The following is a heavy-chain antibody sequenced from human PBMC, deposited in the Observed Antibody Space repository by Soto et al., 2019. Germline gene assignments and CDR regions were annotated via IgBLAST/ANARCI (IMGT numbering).Heavy chain of an antibody. Sequence: QVQLVQSGAEVKKPGTSVKVSCEASGYTFISYGISWVRQAPGQGLEWMGWIGTHNGYTNYAQKFQGRVTMTTDTSTNTAYMELRSLRSDDTALYFCARYCSTTFCLRGLDVWGQGTTVIVSS. CDR2: IGTHNGYT. CDR3: ARYCSTTFCLRGLDV. CDR1: GYTFISYG. J-gene: IGHJ6*02. D-gene: IGHD2-2*01. V-gene: IGHV1-18*01.